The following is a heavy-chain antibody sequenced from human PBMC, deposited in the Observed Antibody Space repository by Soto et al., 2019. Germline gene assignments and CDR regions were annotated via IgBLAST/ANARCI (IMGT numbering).Heavy chain of an antibody. D-gene: IGHD4-17*01. CDR1: GFTFSSYA. V-gene: IGHV3-30-3*01. CDR2: ISYDGSNK. Sequence: QVQLVESGGGVVQPGRSLRLSCAASGFTFSSYAMHWVRQAPGKGLEWVAVISYDGSNKYYADSVKGRFTISRDNSKNSLYLQMNSVRAEDTAVYYCARDPRRNTVSDAWYYGLDVRGQGTTVTVSS. CDR3: ARDPRRNTVSDAWYYGLDV. J-gene: IGHJ6*02.